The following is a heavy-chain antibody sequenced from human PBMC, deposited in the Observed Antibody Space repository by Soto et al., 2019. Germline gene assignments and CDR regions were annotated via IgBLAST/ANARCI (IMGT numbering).Heavy chain of an antibody. V-gene: IGHV4-59*08. CDR3: ARGSSGWLRLGGEVYIDH. Sequence: PSETLSLTCTVSGGSISSYYWSWIRQPPGKGLEWIGYIYYSGSTNYNPSLKSRVTISVDTSKNQFSLKLSSVTAADTAVYYCARGSSGWLRLGGEVYIDHWGQGTLVTVSS. D-gene: IGHD6-19*01. CDR2: IYYSGST. J-gene: IGHJ4*02. CDR1: GGSISSYY.